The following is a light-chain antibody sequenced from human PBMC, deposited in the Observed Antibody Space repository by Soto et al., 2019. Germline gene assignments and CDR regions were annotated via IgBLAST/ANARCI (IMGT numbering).Light chain of an antibody. CDR3: QRYGNSYT. Sequence: EIVLTQSPGTLSLSPGERATLSCRASQSVSSSFLAWYRQNPGQAPRLLIYGASTRAPGIPDRVSGSGSGTDFTLTISRLEREDFAVYYCQRYGNSYTFGQGTKLEIK. CDR1: QSVSSSF. CDR2: GAS. V-gene: IGKV3-20*01. J-gene: IGKJ2*01.